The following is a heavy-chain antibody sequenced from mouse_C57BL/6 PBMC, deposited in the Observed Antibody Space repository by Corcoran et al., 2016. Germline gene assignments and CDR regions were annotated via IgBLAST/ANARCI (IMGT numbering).Heavy chain of an antibody. D-gene: IGHD1-1*01. CDR1: GYTFTDYY. V-gene: IGHV1-26*01. Sequence: EVQLQQSGPELVKPGASVKISCKASGYTFTDYYMNWVKQSHGKSLEWIGDINPNNGGTSYNQKFKGKATLNVYKSSSTAYMELRSLTSEDAAVDYCAERVWYDYGSSPFAYWGQGTLVTVSA. CDR2: INPNNGGT. CDR3: AERVWYDYGSSPFAY. J-gene: IGHJ3*01.